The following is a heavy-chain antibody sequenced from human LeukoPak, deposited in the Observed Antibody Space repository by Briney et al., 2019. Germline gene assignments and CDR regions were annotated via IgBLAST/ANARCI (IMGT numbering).Heavy chain of an antibody. CDR1: GFTFSSYN. D-gene: IGHD3-10*01. J-gene: IGHJ4*02. CDR3: AKTQSPVYGSGSYCLDY. Sequence: GGSLRLSCAASGFTFSSYNMNWVRQAPGKGLEWVSYITSSSSTIYYADSVKGRSTISRDNSKNTLYLQMNSLRAEDTAVYYCAKTQSPVYGSGSYCLDYRGQGTLVTVSS. CDR2: ITSSSSTI. V-gene: IGHV3-48*01.